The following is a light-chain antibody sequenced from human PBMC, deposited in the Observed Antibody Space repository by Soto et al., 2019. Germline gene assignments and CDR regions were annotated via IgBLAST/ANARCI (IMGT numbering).Light chain of an antibody. CDR1: SSNIGADFD. J-gene: IGLJ3*02. V-gene: IGLV1-40*01. CDR2: HNN. Sequence: QAVVTQPPSVSGAPGQRVTISCTGSSSNIGADFDVHWYQHLPGTAPKLLISHNNNRPSGVTDRFSGSKSGTSASLAITGLQADDEAVYYCQSRDSSLSSSWVFGGGTTLTVL. CDR3: QSRDSSLSSSWV.